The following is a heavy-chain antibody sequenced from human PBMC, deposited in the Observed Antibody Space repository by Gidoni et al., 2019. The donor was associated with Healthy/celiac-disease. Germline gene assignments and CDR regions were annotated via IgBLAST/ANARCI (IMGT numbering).Heavy chain of an antibody. V-gene: IGHV3-30*03. CDR1: GFTFSSYG. CDR3: ARSAVAGTGHYYYMDV. CDR2: ISYDGSNK. Sequence: QVQLVESGGGVVQPGRSLRLSCAASGFTFSSYGMHWVRQAPGKGLEWVAVISYDGSNKYYADSVKGRFTISRDNSKNTLYLQRNSLRAEDTAVYYCARSAVAGTGHYYYMDVWGKGTTVTVSS. J-gene: IGHJ6*03. D-gene: IGHD6-19*01.